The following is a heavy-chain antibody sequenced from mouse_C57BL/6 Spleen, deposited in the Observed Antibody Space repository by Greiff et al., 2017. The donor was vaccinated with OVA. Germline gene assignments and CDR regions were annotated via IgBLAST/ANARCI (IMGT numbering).Heavy chain of an antibody. Sequence: VQLQQSGAELVKPGASVKISCKASGYAFSSYWMNWVKQRPGKGLEWIGQIYPGDGDTNYNGKFKGKATLTADKSSSTAYMQLSSLTSEDSAVYFCARWGSSGPYFDYWGQGTTLTVSS. D-gene: IGHD3-2*02. CDR2: IYPGDGDT. CDR3: ARWGSSGPYFDY. CDR1: GYAFSSYW. V-gene: IGHV1-80*01. J-gene: IGHJ2*01.